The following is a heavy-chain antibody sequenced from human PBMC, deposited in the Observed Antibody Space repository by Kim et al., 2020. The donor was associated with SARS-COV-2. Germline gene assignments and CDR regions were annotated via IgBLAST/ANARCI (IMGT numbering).Heavy chain of an antibody. CDR2: INSDGSMT. CDR3: LRVDYDFCSGGYMDV. D-gene: IGHD3-3*01. V-gene: IGHV3-74*01. J-gene: IGHJ6*04. CDR1: GGTLSNYW. Sequence: GGSLRLSCGASGGTLSNYWMDWVRQAPGKGLVWVSRINSDGSMTSYADSVKGRFTISRDNVKNTFFLQMNSLRAEETAVYYCLRVDYDFCSGGYMDVWG.